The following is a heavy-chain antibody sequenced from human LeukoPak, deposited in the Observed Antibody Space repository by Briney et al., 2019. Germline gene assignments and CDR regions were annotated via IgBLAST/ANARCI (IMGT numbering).Heavy chain of an antibody. CDR1: GFNFSSFW. J-gene: IGHJ4*02. Sequence: GRSLTLSCAASGFNFSSFWMTWVRHAPDKGLEWVAVISYDGSNKYYADSVKGRFTISRDNCKNTLYLQMNSLRAEDTAVYYCAKDVNIVGVAAAPDDYWGQGTLVTVSS. CDR2: ISYDGSNK. CDR3: AKDVNIVGVAAAPDDY. D-gene: IGHD2-2*01. V-gene: IGHV3-30*18.